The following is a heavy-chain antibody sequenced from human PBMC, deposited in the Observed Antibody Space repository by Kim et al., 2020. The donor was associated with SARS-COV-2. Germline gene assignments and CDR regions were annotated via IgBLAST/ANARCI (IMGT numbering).Heavy chain of an antibody. CDR1: GYTFTSYA. Sequence: ASVKVSCKASGYTFTSYAMHWVRQAPGQRLEWMGWINAGNGNTKYSQKFQGRVTITRDTSASTAYMELSSLRSEDTAVYYCAREGRVTIFGVAALGDYGMDVWGQGTTVTVSS. D-gene: IGHD3-3*01. J-gene: IGHJ6*02. CDR3: AREGRVTIFGVAALGDYGMDV. CDR2: INAGNGNT. V-gene: IGHV1-3*01.